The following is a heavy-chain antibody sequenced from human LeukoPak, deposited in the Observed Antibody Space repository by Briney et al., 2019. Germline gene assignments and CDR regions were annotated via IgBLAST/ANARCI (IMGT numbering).Heavy chain of an antibody. D-gene: IGHD3-10*01. CDR3: ARDLYYGSGRNWFDP. V-gene: IGHV4-59*01. CDR1: GGSISSYY. Sequence: SETLSLTCTVSGGSISSYYWSWIRQPPGKGLEWIGYIYYSGSTNYNPSLKSRVTISVDTSKNQFSLKLSSVTAADTAVYYCARDLYYGSGRNWFDPWGQGTLVTVSS. J-gene: IGHJ5*02. CDR2: IYYSGST.